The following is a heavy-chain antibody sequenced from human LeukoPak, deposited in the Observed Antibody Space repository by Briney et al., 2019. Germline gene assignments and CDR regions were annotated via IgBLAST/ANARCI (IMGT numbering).Heavy chain of an antibody. CDR1: GFTFSSYW. CDR2: INSDGSTT. J-gene: IGHJ4*02. D-gene: IGHD2-15*01. V-gene: IGHV3-74*03. CDR3: ARVCIGCYSKDY. Sequence: GSLRLSCAASGFTFSSYWMHWVRQAPGKGLACVSRINSDGSTTTYADSVKGRFTISRDNAKNTLYLQMNSLRAEDTAVYYCARVCIGCYSKDYWGQGTLVSVSS.